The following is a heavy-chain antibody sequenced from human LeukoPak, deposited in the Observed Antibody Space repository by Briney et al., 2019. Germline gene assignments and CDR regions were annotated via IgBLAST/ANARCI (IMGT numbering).Heavy chain of an antibody. D-gene: IGHD5-24*01. CDR2: IKQDGSET. J-gene: IGHJ4*02. Sequence: PGGSLRLSCAASGFTFSNYWMSWVRQAPGKGLEWVANIKQDGSETYYVDSVRGRFTISRDNAKNSLYLQTNRLRAEDTAVYYCARGGDGRWLQLPRDYWGQGTLVTVSS. CDR3: ARGGDGRWLQLPRDY. CDR1: GFTFSNYW. V-gene: IGHV3-7*03.